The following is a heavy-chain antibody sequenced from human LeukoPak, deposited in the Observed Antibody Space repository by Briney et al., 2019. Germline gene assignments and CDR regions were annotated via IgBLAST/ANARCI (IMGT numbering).Heavy chain of an antibody. CDR1: GYTFTSYD. D-gene: IGHD6-13*01. Sequence: ASVKVSCKASGYTFTSYDINWVRQATGQGLEWMGGIIPIFGTANYAQKFQGRVTITTDESTSTAYMELSSLRSEDTAVYYCAREERYSRNINWFDPWGQGTLVTVSS. CDR3: AREERYSRNINWFDP. V-gene: IGHV1-69*05. CDR2: IIPIFGTA. J-gene: IGHJ5*02.